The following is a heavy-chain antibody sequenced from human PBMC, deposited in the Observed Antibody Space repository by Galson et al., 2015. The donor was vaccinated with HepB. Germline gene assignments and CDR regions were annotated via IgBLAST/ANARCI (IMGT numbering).Heavy chain of an antibody. CDR3: ARASSP. CDR1: GFTFSSFD. Sequence: SLRLSCAASGFTFSSFDMNWVRQAPGKGLEWVSSISRSGSSIYYADSLKGRFTISRGNAKNSLYLQMNSLRVEDTAVYYCARASSPWGQGTLVTVSS. V-gene: IGHV3-21*01. J-gene: IGHJ5*02. D-gene: IGHD6-13*01. CDR2: ISRSGSSI.